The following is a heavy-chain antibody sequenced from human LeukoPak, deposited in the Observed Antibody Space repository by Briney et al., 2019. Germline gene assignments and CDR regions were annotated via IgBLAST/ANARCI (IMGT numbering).Heavy chain of an antibody. D-gene: IGHD6-19*01. CDR1: GYTFTGYY. Sequence: ASVKVSCKASGYTFTGYYMHWVRQAPGQGLEWMGWINPNSGGTNYAQKFQGRVTMTRDTSISTAYMELSRLRSDDTAVYYCARDPVPGQNYYYYYMDVWGKGATVTVSS. J-gene: IGHJ6*03. V-gene: IGHV1-2*02. CDR3: ARDPVPGQNYYYYYMDV. CDR2: INPNSGGT.